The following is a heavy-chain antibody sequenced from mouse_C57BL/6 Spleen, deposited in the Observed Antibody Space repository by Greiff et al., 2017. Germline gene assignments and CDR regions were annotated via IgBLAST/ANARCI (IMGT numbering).Heavy chain of an antibody. CDR2: IYPGDGDT. CDR1: GYAFSSYW. J-gene: IGHJ1*03. CDR3: ARSDTYTWYFDV. Sequence: QVQLQQSGAELVKPGASVKISCKASGYAFSSYWMNWVKQRPGKGLEWIGQIYPGDGDTNYNGKFKGKATLTADKSSSTAYMQLSSLTSEDSAVYFCARSDTYTWYFDVWGTGTTVTVSS. V-gene: IGHV1-80*01.